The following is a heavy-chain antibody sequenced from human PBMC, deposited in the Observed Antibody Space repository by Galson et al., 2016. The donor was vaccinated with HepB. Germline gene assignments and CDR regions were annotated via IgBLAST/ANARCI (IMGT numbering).Heavy chain of an antibody. CDR2: FDPEDGET. V-gene: IGHV1-24*01. J-gene: IGHJ4*02. CDR1: GYTLTELS. CDR3: STGGGSHLDQ. D-gene: IGHD6-25*01. Sequence: SVKVSCKVSGYTLTELSMHWVRQAPGKGLEWMGNFDPEDGETFYTQKFQGRVTMTEDTSTDTAFMELNSLRSEDTAVYFCSTGGGSHLDQWGPGTLVTVSS.